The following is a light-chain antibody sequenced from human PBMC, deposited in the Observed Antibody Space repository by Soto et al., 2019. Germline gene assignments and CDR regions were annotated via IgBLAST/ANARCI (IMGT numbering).Light chain of an antibody. CDR3: LQDYNFPYT. V-gene: IGKV1-6*01. CDR2: AAS. CDR1: QGIKND. Sequence: AIQMTPSPSSLSASVGDRVTITCRASQGIKNDLGWYQQRPGKGPKLLIYAASSLQSGVPSRFSGSGSGTDFTLTISSLQPEDFATYYCLQDYNFPYTFGQGTKLEIK. J-gene: IGKJ2*01.